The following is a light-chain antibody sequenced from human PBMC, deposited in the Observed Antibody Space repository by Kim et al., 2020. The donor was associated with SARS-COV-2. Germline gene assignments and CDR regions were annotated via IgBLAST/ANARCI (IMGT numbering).Light chain of an antibody. CDR3: QHSDNWPPFT. J-gene: IGKJ2*01. Sequence: VSPGERVTLSGTASQSVSSNLAWYQHKPGQAPRLLIYGASTRASGIPARFSGSASQTEFTLTINTLQSEDVAVYYCQHSDNWPPFTFGQGTKLEIK. V-gene: IGKV3D-15*01. CDR1: QSVSSN. CDR2: GAS.